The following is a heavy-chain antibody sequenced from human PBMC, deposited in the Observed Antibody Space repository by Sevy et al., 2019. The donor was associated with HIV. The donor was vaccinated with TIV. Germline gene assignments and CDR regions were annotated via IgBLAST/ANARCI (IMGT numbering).Heavy chain of an antibody. V-gene: IGHV3-23*01. D-gene: IGHD2-2*02. CDR2: ISHSGGST. CDR3: AKGTLVVPAVIYYYYGMDV. Sequence: GGSLRLSCAASGFTFSSYAMNWVRQAPGKGLEWVSAISHSGGSTYYADSVKGRLTISRDNSKNTLYRQMNSLRAEDTAVYYCAKGTLVVPAVIYYYYGMDVWGQGTTVTVSS. J-gene: IGHJ6*02. CDR1: GFTFSSYA.